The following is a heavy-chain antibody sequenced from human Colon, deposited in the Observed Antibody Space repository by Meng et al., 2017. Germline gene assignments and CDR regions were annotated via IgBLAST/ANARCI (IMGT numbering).Heavy chain of an antibody. J-gene: IGHJ1*01. CDR2: IDHSGTT. Sequence: QVHLLESVPGLVKPSQTLSFTCNVSGDSITRCGYYWSWIRQHPGKVLEWIGYIDHSGTTYDNPSLKSRVTMSLDKSKNHFFLNLSSVSAADTAVYYCAREDGSIGFTPAGHWGQGTLVTVSS. D-gene: IGHD1-26*01. V-gene: IGHV4-31*03. CDR1: GDSITRCGYY. CDR3: AREDGSIGFTPAGH.